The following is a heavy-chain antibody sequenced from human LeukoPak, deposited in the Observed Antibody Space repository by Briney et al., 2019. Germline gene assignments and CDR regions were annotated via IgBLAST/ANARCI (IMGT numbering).Heavy chain of an antibody. CDR3: ARGAGDFWSGYYGHDAFDI. V-gene: IGHV4-4*07. Sequence: SETLSLTCTVSGGSISSYYWSWIRQPAGKGLEWIGRIYTSGSTNYNPSLKSRVTMSVGTSKNQFSLKLSSVTAADTAVYYCARGAGDFWSGYYGHDAFDIWGQGTMVTVSS. D-gene: IGHD3-3*01. CDR2: IYTSGST. J-gene: IGHJ3*02. CDR1: GGSISSYY.